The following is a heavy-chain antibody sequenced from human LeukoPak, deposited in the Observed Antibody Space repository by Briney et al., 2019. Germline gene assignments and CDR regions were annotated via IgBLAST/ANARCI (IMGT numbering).Heavy chain of an antibody. CDR3: AKNGDRGAYCSGGSCYPYYYYNMDV. D-gene: IGHD2-15*01. CDR1: GFTFSSFG. Sequence: PGGSLRLSCAASGFTFSSFGISWVRQAPGKGLEWVSAISSTGGTAYYADSVKGRFTISRDNSKNTLYLQMNSLRAEDTAIYYCAKNGDRGAYCSGGSCYPYYYYNMDVWGKGTTVTISS. CDR2: ISSTGGTA. V-gene: IGHV3-23*01. J-gene: IGHJ6*03.